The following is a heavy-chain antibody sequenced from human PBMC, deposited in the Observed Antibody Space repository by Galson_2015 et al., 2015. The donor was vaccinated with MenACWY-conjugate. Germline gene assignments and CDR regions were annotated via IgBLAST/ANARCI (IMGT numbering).Heavy chain of an antibody. V-gene: IGHV5-51*01. CDR1: GYSFTSYW. CDR2: IYPGDSDT. Sequence: QSGAEVKKPGESLKISCKGSGYSFTSYWIGWVRQMPGKGLEWMGIIYPGDSDTRYSPSFQGQVTISRDNSKNTLYLQMNSLRAEDTAVYYCAKRVGGYSSSSGSYLGVSYFDYWGQGTLVTVSS. D-gene: IGHD6-6*01. J-gene: IGHJ4*02. CDR3: AKRVGGYSSSSGSYLGVSYFDY.